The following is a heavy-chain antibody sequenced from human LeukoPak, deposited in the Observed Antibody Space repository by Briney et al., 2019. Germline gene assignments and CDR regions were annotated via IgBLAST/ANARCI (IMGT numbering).Heavy chain of an antibody. J-gene: IGHJ3*02. CDR1: GGSISSYF. Sequence: SETLSLTCTVSGGSISSYFWSWIRQPPGKGLEWIGYIYYSGSTNYNPSLKSRVTMSVDTSKNQFSLKLSSVTAADTAVYYCARPGVGSGRYGAFDNWGQGTMVTVSS. V-gene: IGHV4-59*12. D-gene: IGHD5-18*01. CDR2: IYYSGST. CDR3: ARPGVGSGRYGAFDN.